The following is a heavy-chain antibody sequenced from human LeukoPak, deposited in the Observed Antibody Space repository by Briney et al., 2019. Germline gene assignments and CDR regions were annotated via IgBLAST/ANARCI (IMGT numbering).Heavy chain of an antibody. J-gene: IGHJ6*02. Sequence: GGSLRLSCTVSGFTFDDYAMHWVRHTPGKGLEWVAGITWNRDNIGYGDSVKGRFTISRDNVKNVLYLQMNSLRPGDTALYYCAKDLSSAITSALVLDVWGQGTTV. D-gene: IGHD3-22*01. CDR2: ITWNRDNI. CDR3: AKDLSSAITSALVLDV. CDR1: GFTFDDYA. V-gene: IGHV3-9*01.